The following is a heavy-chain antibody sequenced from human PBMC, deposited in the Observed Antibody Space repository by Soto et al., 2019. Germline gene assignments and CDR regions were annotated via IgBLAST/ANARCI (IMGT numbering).Heavy chain of an antibody. CDR3: ARDVSPGSRSLYLDAFDI. CDR2: IKRDGSER. Sequence: EVQLVESGGGLVQPGGSLRLSCAASGLSFSNYWMTWVRQAPGKGLEWVANIKRDGSERSYLDSVRGRFTVSRDNAKNSLYLQMDSLRAEDTALYYCARDVSPGSRSLYLDAFDIWGQGTMVTVSS. J-gene: IGHJ3*02. D-gene: IGHD3-10*01. CDR1: GLSFSNYW. V-gene: IGHV3-7*05.